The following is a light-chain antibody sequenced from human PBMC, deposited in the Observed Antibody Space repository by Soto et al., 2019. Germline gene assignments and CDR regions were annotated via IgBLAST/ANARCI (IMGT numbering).Light chain of an antibody. Sequence: DIQMTQSPSSLSASVGDRGTITCRASQSISSYLNWYQQKPGKGPNLLIYAASSLQRGVPSRFSGSGSGRDFVLTISSLQPEDSATYYCQQSYGTPWTFGQGTKVDIK. CDR1: QSISSY. J-gene: IGKJ1*01. V-gene: IGKV1-39*01. CDR2: AAS. CDR3: QQSYGTPWT.